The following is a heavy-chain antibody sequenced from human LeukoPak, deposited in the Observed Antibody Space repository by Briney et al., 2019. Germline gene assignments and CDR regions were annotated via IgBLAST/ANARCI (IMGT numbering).Heavy chain of an antibody. Sequence: GGSLRLSCAASGFTFSSYGMHWVRQAPGKGLEWVAVISYDGSNKYYADSVKGRFTISRDNSKNTLYLQMNSLRAEDTAVYYCAKDGSAYYDFRGGYSTGYYYYGMDVWGQGTTVTVSS. V-gene: IGHV3-30*18. J-gene: IGHJ6*02. CDR1: GFTFSSYG. CDR2: ISYDGSNK. CDR3: AKDGSAYYDFRGGYSTGYYYYGMDV. D-gene: IGHD3-3*01.